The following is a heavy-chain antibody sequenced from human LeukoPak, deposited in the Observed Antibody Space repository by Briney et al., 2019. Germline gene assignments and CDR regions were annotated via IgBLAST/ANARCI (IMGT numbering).Heavy chain of an antibody. J-gene: IGHJ4*02. V-gene: IGHV1-69*04. D-gene: IGHD1-26*01. CDR1: GGTFSSYA. CDR3: ARVIVGATGYYFDY. Sequence: SVKVSCKASGGTFSSYAISWVRQAPGQGLEWMGRIIPILGIANYAQKFQGRATITADKSTSTAYMELSSLRSEDTAVYYCARVIVGATGYYFDYWGQGTLVTVSS. CDR2: IIPILGIA.